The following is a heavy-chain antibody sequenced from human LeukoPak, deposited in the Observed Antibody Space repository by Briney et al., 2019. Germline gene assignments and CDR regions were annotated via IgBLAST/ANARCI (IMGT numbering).Heavy chain of an antibody. J-gene: IGHJ4*02. CDR3: ARSYYDILTGSYYFDY. D-gene: IGHD3-9*01. V-gene: IGHV1-2*04. Sequence: ASVKVSCKASGYTFTGYYMHWVRRAPGQGLEWMGWINPNSGGTNYAQKFQGWVTMTRDTSISTAYMELSRLRSDDTAVYYCARSYYDILTGSYYFDYWGQGTLVTVSS. CDR2: INPNSGGT. CDR1: GYTFTGYY.